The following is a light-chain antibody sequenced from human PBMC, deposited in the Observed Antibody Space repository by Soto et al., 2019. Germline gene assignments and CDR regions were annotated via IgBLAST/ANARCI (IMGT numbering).Light chain of an antibody. CDR2: TAS. V-gene: IGKV1-39*01. J-gene: IGKJ2*01. Sequence: DIQMTQSPSSLSASVGDRVTITCRASQSINNYLSWHQQKPGKAPKLLIYTASTLQGGVPSRFSGSGSGTEFTLTITSLHPEDFATYYCQETYSNLYTFGQGTKLEIK. CDR3: QETYSNLYT. CDR1: QSINNY.